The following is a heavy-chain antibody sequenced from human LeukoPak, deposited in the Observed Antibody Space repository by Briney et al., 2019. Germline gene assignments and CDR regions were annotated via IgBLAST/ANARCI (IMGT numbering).Heavy chain of an antibody. CDR3: ARRESSYQNYYYYYHMDV. CDR2: INWNGDST. V-gene: IGHV3-20*04. D-gene: IGHD3-16*02. Sequence: GGSLRLSCAASGFTFDDYGMSWVRQAPGKGLEWVSDINWNGDSTGYADSVKGRFTISRDNAKNSLYLQMNSLRAEDTALYYCARRESSYQNYYYYYHMDVWGKGTTVTVSS. CDR1: GFTFDDYG. J-gene: IGHJ6*03.